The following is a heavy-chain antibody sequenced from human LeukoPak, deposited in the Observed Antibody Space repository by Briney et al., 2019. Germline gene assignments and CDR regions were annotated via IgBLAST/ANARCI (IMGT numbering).Heavy chain of an antibody. J-gene: IGHJ6*03. Sequence: PGGSLRLSCAASGFTFSNYAMHWVRQAPDKGLEWVAVISYDGNNKYDADSVKGRFTISRDNSKNTLYLQMNSLRAEDTAVYYCAREYSSSPYYYYYMDVWGKGTTVTVSS. CDR2: ISYDGNNK. V-gene: IGHV3-30-3*01. CDR1: GFTFSNYA. CDR3: AREYSSSPYYYYYMDV. D-gene: IGHD6-6*01.